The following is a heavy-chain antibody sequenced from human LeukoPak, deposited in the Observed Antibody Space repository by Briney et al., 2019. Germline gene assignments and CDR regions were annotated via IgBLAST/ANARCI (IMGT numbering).Heavy chain of an antibody. CDR1: GASISSYY. CDR2: IYTSGST. CDR3: ARRGGRGWYYHMDV. Sequence: SESLSLTCTVSGASISSYYWRWIREPPGRGLEWIGYIYTSGSTNYNPSLKSRVTISVDTSKNQFSLKLSSVTAADTAVYYCARRGGRGWYYHMDVWSKGTTVTVSS. D-gene: IGHD6-19*01. V-gene: IGHV4-4*09. J-gene: IGHJ6*03.